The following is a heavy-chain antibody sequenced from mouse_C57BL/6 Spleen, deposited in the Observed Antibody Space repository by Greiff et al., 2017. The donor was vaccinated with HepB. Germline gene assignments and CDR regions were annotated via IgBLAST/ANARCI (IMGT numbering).Heavy chain of an antibody. V-gene: IGHV1-82*01. J-gene: IGHJ3*01. CDR3: ARSLYLSVEAFAY. CDR2: IYPGDGDT. CDR1: GYAFSSSW. D-gene: IGHD5-1*01. Sequence: QVQLQQSGPELVKPGASVKISCKASGYAFSSSWMNWVKQRPGKGLEWIGRIYPGDGDTNYNGKFKGKATLTADKSYSTAYMQLSSLTSEDSAVYFSARSLYLSVEAFAYGGQGTLVTVSA.